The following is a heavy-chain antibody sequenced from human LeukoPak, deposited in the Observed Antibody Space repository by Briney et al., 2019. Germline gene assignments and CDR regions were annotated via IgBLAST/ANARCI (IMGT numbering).Heavy chain of an antibody. V-gene: IGHV4-30-2*01. D-gene: IGHD3-22*01. CDR3: ASTTYYYDSSGYYRWFDP. Sequence: SGTLSLTCAVSGGSISSGGYYWSWIRQPPGKGLEWIGYIYHSGSTYYNPSLKSRVTISVDRSKNQFSLKLSSVTAADTAVYYCASTTYYYDSSGYYRWFDPWGQGTLVTVSS. J-gene: IGHJ5*02. CDR1: GGSISSGGYY. CDR2: IYHSGST.